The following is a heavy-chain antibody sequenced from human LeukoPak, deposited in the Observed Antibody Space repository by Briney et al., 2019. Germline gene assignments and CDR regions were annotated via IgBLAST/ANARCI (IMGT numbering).Heavy chain of an antibody. CDR3: ARGLEAYSSGTFDY. J-gene: IGHJ4*02. CDR2: INHSGST. Sequence: PSETLSLTCAVYGGSFSGYYWSWIRQPPGKGLEWIGEINHSGSTNYNPSLKSRVTISVDTSKNQFSLNLSSVTAADTAVYYCARGLEAYSSGTFDYWGQGTLVTVSS. D-gene: IGHD6-19*01. V-gene: IGHV4-34*01. CDR1: GGSFSGYY.